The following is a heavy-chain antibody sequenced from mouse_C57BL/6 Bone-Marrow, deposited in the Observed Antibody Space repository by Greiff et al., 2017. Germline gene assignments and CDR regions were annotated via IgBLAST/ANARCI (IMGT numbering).Heavy chain of an antibody. V-gene: IGHV1-4*01. J-gene: IGHJ2*01. CDR1: GYTFTSYT. CDR3: AHYYSLDY. D-gene: IGHD2-12*01. CDR2: INPSSGYT. Sequence: VQLQQSGAELARPGASVKMSCKASGYTFTSYTMHWVKQRPGQGLEWIGYINPSSGYTKYNQKFKDKATLTADKSSSTAYMQLRSLTSEDSAVYYCAHYYSLDYWGQGTTLTVSS.